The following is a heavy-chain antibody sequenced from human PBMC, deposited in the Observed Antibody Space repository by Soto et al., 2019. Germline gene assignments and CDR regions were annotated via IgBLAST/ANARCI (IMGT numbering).Heavy chain of an antibody. CDR1: GYTSTNYA. V-gene: IGHV1-3*01. CDR2: INVGNGNT. J-gene: IGHJ4*02. Sequence: ASVEVSCKASGYTSTNYAVHWVRQAPGQGLQWIGWINVGNGNTKSSQKFQGRVTFSRDTSASTAYMEVSSLTSEDTAVYYCTSDNKGLADYWGQGTLVTVSS. CDR3: TSDNKGLADY.